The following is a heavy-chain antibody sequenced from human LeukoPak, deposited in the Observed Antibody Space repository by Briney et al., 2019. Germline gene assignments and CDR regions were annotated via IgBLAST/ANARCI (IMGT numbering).Heavy chain of an antibody. V-gene: IGHV3-7*04. CDR3: ARTYRDSSGRNFDY. CDR1: GFSFSSYW. Sequence: QPGGSLRLSCAASGFSFSSYWMSWVRQAPGKGLEWVAAINQDGSEKYYVDSVKGRFTISRDNAKNSLYLQMNSLRDEDTAVYYWARTYRDSSGRNFDYWGQETLVTVSS. J-gene: IGHJ4*02. CDR2: INQDGSEK. D-gene: IGHD3-22*01.